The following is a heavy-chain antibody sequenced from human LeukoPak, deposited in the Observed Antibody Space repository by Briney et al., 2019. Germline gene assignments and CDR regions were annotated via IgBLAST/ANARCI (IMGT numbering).Heavy chain of an antibody. CDR2: ISAYNGNT. Sequence: GASVKVSCKASGYTFTSYGISWVRQAPGQGLEWMGWISAYNGNTNYAQKLQGRVTMTTDTSTSTAYMELRSLRSDDTAVYYCARVPTPHTAMVTTWFDPWGQGTLVTVSS. V-gene: IGHV1-18*01. D-gene: IGHD5-18*01. CDR1: GYTFTSYG. J-gene: IGHJ5*02. CDR3: ARVPTPHTAMVTTWFDP.